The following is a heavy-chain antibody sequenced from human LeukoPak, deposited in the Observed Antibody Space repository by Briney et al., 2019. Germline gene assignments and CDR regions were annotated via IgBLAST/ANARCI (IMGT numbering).Heavy chain of an antibody. CDR3: ARHLVGIDILTGYQHDAFDI. Sequence: ASETLSLTCTVSGGSISSSSYYWGWIRQPPGKGLEWIGSIYYSGSTYYNPSLKSRVTISVDTSKNQFSLKLTSVTAADTGVYYCARHLVGIDILTGYQHDAFDIWGQGTMVTVSS. D-gene: IGHD3-9*01. CDR2: IYYSGST. V-gene: IGHV4-39*07. J-gene: IGHJ3*02. CDR1: GGSISSSSYY.